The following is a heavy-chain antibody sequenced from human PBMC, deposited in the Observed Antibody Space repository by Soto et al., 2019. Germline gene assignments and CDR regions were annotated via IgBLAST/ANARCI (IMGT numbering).Heavy chain of an antibody. J-gene: IGHJ4*02. CDR3: ARGDLLNDY. Sequence: QVLLQQWGAGLLKPSETLSLTCAVYGGSFSGYYWSWIRQPPGKGLEWIGEINHSGSTNYSPSLKSQVAISVDTSKNQFSLRLSSVTAADTAVYYCARGDLLNDYWGQGTLVTVSS. V-gene: IGHV4-34*01. D-gene: IGHD1-26*01. CDR2: INHSGST. CDR1: GGSFSGYY.